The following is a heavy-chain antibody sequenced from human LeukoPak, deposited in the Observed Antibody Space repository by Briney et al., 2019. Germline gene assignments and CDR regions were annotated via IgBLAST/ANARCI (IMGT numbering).Heavy chain of an antibody. CDR2: IYYSGST. V-gene: IGHV4-39*01. Sequence: SETLSLTCTVSGGSISSSSYYWGWIRQPPGKGLEWIGSIYYSGSTYYNPSLKSRVTISVDTSKNQFSLKLSSATAADTAVYYCARGGVSVIGYCSSTSCYTPDAFDIWGQGTMVTVSS. CDR1: GGSISSSSYY. J-gene: IGHJ3*02. CDR3: ARGGVSVIGYCSSTSCYTPDAFDI. D-gene: IGHD2-2*02.